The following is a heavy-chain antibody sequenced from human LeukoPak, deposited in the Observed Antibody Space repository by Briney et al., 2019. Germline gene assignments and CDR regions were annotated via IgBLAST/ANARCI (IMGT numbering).Heavy chain of an antibody. Sequence: SETLSLTCTVSGGSVSSSSYYWGWIRQPPGKGLEWIGSIYYSGSTYYNPSLKSRVSISVDTSKNQFSLKLSSVTAADTAVYYCARGGWNKFDYWGQGTLVTVSS. J-gene: IGHJ4*02. CDR2: IYYSGST. V-gene: IGHV4-39*07. CDR1: GGSVSSSSYY. D-gene: IGHD3-22*01. CDR3: ARGGWNKFDY.